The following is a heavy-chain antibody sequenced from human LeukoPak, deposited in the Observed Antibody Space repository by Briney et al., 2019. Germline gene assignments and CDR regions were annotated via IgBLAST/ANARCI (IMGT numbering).Heavy chain of an antibody. CDR1: GFPFSGYS. J-gene: IGHJ6*03. V-gene: IGHV3-48*01. D-gene: IGHD6-13*01. Sequence: GGSLRLSCAASGFPFSGYSMNWVRQAPGKCLEWVSYISSSSSPIYYADSVKGRFTISRDNAKNSLYLQMNSLRAEDTAVYYCAKCGGISSWYDKNYYYYYMDVWGKGTTVTVSS. CDR3: AKCGGISSWYDKNYYYYYMDV. CDR2: ISSSSSPI.